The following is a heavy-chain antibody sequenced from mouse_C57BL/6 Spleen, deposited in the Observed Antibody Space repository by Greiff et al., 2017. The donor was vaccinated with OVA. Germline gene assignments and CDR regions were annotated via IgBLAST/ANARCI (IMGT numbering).Heavy chain of an antibody. CDR1: GYTFTSYW. Sequence: QVQLQQPGTDLVKPGASVKLSCKASGYTFTSYWMHWVKQRPGQGLEWIGNINPSNGGTNYNEKFKSKATLTVDKSSSTAYMQLSSLTSEDSAVYYCARLEYDYDGFDYWGQGTTLTVSS. J-gene: IGHJ2*01. V-gene: IGHV1-53*01. CDR3: ARLEYDYDGFDY. D-gene: IGHD2-4*01. CDR2: INPSNGGT.